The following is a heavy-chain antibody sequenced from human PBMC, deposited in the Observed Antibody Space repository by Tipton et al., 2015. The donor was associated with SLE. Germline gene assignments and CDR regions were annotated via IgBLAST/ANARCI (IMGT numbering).Heavy chain of an antibody. Sequence: LRLSCTVSGGPITSTNYYRGWIRQPPGKGLEWIGTISFSGVTSYNPSLESRATISVDTSKNQLPLKLSPVTAADTALHYCARHDYTFISGTTDFDYWG. CDR3: ARHDYTFISGTTDFDY. D-gene: IGHD1-14*01. CDR2: ISFSGVT. J-gene: IGHJ4*01. V-gene: IGHV4-39*01. CDR1: GGPITSTNYY.